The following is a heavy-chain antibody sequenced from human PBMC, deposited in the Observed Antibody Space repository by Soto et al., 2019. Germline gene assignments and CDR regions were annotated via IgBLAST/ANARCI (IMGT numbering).Heavy chain of an antibody. J-gene: IGHJ6*02. CDR1: GFTFSESG. CDR3: ASSRYGIGAGMDV. CDR2: ISYDGSQK. D-gene: IGHD3-16*01. V-gene: IGHV3-30*03. Sequence: QVQLVESGGGVVQPGRSLRLSCEASGFTFSESGMHWVRQAPGKGLEWVTLISYDGSQKYYIDSVKGRFTISRDNSKNTLYLKMNSLRVEDTAVYYCASSRYGIGAGMDVWGQGTTVTVSS.